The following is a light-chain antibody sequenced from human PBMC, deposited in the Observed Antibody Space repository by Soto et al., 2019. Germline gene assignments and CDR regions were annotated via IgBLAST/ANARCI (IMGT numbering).Light chain of an antibody. CDR2: EVS. CDR3: NSYTTSSTYWV. V-gene: IGLV2-14*01. J-gene: IGLJ3*02. Sequence: QSALTQPASVSGSPGQSITISCTGTSSDVGGYRYVSWYQQHPGKAPKLMIYEVSDRPSGVSNRFSGSKSGNTASLTISGLQAEDEADYYCNSYTTSSTYWVFGGGTKLPVL. CDR1: SSDVGGYRY.